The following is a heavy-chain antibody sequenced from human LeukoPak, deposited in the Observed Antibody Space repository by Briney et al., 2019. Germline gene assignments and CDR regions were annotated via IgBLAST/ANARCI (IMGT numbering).Heavy chain of an antibody. CDR3: ARGLQYQLLKALGYYYMDV. CDR2: IIPISGTA. J-gene: IGHJ6*03. Sequence: SVKVSCKASGGTFSSHAIAWVRQAPGQGPEWMGGIIPISGTANYAQKFQRRVTITTDESTSTAYMELSSLTSDDPAVYYCARGLQYQLLKALGYYYMDVWGEGTTVTVSS. D-gene: IGHD2-2*01. CDR1: GGTFSSHA. V-gene: IGHV1-69*05.